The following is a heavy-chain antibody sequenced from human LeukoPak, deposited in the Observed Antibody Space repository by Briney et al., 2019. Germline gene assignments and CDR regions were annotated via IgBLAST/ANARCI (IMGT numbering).Heavy chain of an antibody. CDR3: AREAIAAAGKHLFDY. CDR1: GFNFSSYA. V-gene: IGHV3-30-3*01. CDR2: ISYDGSNK. D-gene: IGHD6-13*01. Sequence: GGSLRLPCAASGFNFSSYAMHWVRQAPGRGLERVTVISYDGSNKYCADSVKGRFTISRDNSKNTLYLQMNSLRAEDTAVYYCAREAIAAAGKHLFDYWGQGTLVTVSS. J-gene: IGHJ4*02.